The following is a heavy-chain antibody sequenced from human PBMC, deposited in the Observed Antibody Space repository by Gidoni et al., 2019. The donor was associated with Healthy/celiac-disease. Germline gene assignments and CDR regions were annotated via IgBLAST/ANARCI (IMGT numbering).Heavy chain of an antibody. CDR1: GFTVSRNY. D-gene: IGHD5-12*01. Sequence: EVQLVESGGGLVQPGGSLRLSCDASGFTVSRNYMSWVRQAPGKGLEWVSVIYSGGSTYYADSVKGRFTISRHNSKNTLYLQMNSLRAEDTAVYYCARVGWGDGYNFYFDYWGQGTLVTVSS. V-gene: IGHV3-53*04. CDR3: ARVGWGDGYNFYFDY. J-gene: IGHJ4*02. CDR2: IYSGGST.